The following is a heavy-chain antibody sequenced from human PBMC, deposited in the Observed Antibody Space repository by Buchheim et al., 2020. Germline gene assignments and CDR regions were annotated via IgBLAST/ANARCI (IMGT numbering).Heavy chain of an antibody. D-gene: IGHD4-23*01. CDR3: ARHFDYGGRIGWIDY. V-gene: IGHV5-51*01. CDR1: GYNFPNYW. J-gene: IGHJ4*02. Sequence: EVQLVQSGAEMRKPGESLKISCKGSGYNFPNYWLGWVRQMPGKGLEWMGVIYPGDSDNRKSPSFQGQVILSVDKSINTAYLQWNSLKASDTAIYYCARHFDYGGRIGWIDYWGQGTL. CDR2: IYPGDSDN.